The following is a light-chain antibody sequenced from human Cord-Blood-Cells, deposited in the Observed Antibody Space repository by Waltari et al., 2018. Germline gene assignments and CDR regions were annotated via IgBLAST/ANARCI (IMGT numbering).Light chain of an antibody. J-gene: IGKJ5*01. CDR3: QQRSNWPPIT. CDR1: QSVSSY. CDR2: DAS. V-gene: IGKV3-11*01. Sequence: EIVLTQSPATLSLSPGERATLSCRASQSVSSYLAWYQQKPGQAPRLLIYDASNRATGIPARFSGSGSETDFTLTISSREPEDFAVYYCQQRSNWPPITFGQGTRLEIK.